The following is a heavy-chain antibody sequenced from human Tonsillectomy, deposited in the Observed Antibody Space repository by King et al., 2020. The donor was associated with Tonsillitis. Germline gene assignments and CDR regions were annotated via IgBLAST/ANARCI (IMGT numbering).Heavy chain of an antibody. Sequence: VQLVESGAEVKKPGASVKVSCKASGYTLTRYYMHWVRQAPGQGLEWMGIINPSAGSTSYAENFQGRVTMTRDTSASTVYIKLSSLRHEDTAVYYCARGLQDAACGNSLLYGMDVWGQGTTVTVSS. CDR1: GYTLTRYY. J-gene: IGHJ6*02. V-gene: IGHV1-46*01. CDR2: INPSAGST. D-gene: IGHD4-23*01. CDR3: ARGLQDAACGNSLLYGMDV.